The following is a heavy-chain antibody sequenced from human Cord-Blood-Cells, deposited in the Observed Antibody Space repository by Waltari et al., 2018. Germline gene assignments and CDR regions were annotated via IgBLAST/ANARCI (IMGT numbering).Heavy chain of an antibody. V-gene: IGHV3-48*03. Sequence: EVQLVESGGGLVQPGGSLRLSCAASGFTFSSYEMNWVRQAPGKGLEWVSYISSSGSNIYYADSVKGRVTISRDNAKNSLYLQMNSLRAEDTAVYYCARGQLPYSSWDYWGQGTLVTVSS. CDR3: ARGQLPYSSWDY. CDR1: GFTFSSYE. D-gene: IGHD6-6*01. J-gene: IGHJ4*02. CDR2: ISSSGSNI.